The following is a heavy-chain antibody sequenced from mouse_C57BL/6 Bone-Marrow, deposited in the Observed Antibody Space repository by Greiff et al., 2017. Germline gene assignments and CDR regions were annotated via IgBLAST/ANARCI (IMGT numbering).Heavy chain of an antibody. CDR3: ARGDYYGSSGYFDV. D-gene: IGHD1-1*01. Sequence: DVKLQESGPGLAKPSQTLSLTCSVTGYSITSDYWNWIRKFPGNKLEYMGYISYSGSTYYNPSLKSRISITRDTSKNQYYLQLNSVTTEDTATYXCARGDYYGSSGYFDVWGTGTTVTVSS. CDR1: GYSITSDY. CDR2: ISYSGST. V-gene: IGHV3-8*01. J-gene: IGHJ1*03.